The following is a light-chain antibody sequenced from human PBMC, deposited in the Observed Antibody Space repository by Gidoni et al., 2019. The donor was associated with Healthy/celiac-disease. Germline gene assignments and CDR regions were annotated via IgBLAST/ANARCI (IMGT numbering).Light chain of an antibody. J-gene: IGLJ1*01. V-gene: IGLV2-23*01. CDR1: SSDVGSYNL. Sequence: QSALPQPASVSGSPGQSITISGTGTSSDVGSYNLVSWYQQHPGKAPKLMIYEGSTRPSGVSNRFSGSKSGHTASLTISGLQAEDEADYYCCSYAGSYVFGTGTKVTVL. CDR2: EGS. CDR3: CSYAGSYV.